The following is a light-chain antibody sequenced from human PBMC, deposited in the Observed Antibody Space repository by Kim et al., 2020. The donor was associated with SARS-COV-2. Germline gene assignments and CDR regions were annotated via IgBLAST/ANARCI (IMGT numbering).Light chain of an antibody. CDR3: QQNYTGPRT. Sequence: AYVGDRVTITCRATQSINSSLNWYQQKPGKAPKLLIYVASSLQSGVPSRFSGSGSGTDFSLTISSLQGEDFATYYCQQNYTGPRTFGQGTKVDIK. CDR1: QSINSS. V-gene: IGKV1-39*01. J-gene: IGKJ1*01. CDR2: VAS.